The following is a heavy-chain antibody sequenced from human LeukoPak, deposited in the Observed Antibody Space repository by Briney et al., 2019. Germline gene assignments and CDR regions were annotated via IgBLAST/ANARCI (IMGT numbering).Heavy chain of an antibody. CDR3: ARGGGMDV. CDR1: GFTFSSYA. Sequence: GASLRLSCAASGFTFSSYAMTWVRQAPGKGLEWVSAISRSGDNTYYADSVKGRFTISRDNSKNTLYLRMNSLRAEDTALYYCARGGGMDVWGQGTTVTVSS. J-gene: IGHJ6*02. V-gene: IGHV3-23*01. CDR2: ISRSGDNT.